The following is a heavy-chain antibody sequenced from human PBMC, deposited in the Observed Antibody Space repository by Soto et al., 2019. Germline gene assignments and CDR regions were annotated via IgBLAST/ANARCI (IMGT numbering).Heavy chain of an antibody. CDR1: GYTFTSYG. CDR2: ISAYNGNT. V-gene: IGHV1-18*04. J-gene: IGHJ5*02. D-gene: IGHD6-6*01. CDR3: ARDPPYRSSASICWFDP. Sequence: QVQLVQSGAEVKKPGASVKVSCKASGYTFTSYGISWVRQATGQGLEWMGWISAYNGNTNYAQKLQGRVTMTTDTSTITAYMELRSLRSDDTAVYYCARDPPYRSSASICWFDPWGQGTLVTVSS.